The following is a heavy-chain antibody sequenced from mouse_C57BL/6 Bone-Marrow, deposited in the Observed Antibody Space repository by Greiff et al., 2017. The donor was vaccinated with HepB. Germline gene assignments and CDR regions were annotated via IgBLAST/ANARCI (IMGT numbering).Heavy chain of an antibody. CDR2: INPGSGGT. CDR1: GYAFTNYL. J-gene: IGHJ3*01. CDR3: ARHGVYDYERFAY. D-gene: IGHD2-4*01. V-gene: IGHV1-54*01. Sequence: VQLQQSGAELVRPGTSVKVSCKASGYAFTNYLIEWVKQRPGQGLEWIGVINPGSGGTNYNEKFKGKGTLTADKSSSTAYMQLSSLTSEDSAVYFCARHGVYDYERFAYWGQGTLVTVSA.